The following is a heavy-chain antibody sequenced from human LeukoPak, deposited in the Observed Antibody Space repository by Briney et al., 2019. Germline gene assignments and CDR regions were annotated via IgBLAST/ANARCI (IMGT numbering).Heavy chain of an antibody. CDR2: ISTSSSTI. CDR3: ARDRGPIRLDY. Sequence: GGSLRLSCAASGFTFSSYNMNWVRQAPGKGLEWVSYISTSSSTIYYADSVKGRFTISRDNAKNSLYLQMNSLRAEDTAVYYCARDRGPIRLDYWGQGTLVTVSS. V-gene: IGHV3-48*04. CDR1: GFTFSSYN. J-gene: IGHJ4*02. D-gene: IGHD3-3*02.